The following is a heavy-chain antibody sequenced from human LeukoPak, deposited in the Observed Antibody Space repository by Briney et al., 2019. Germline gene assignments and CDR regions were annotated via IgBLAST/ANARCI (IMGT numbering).Heavy chain of an antibody. D-gene: IGHD6-13*01. Sequence: PSETLSLTCAVYGGSFSGYYWSWIRQPPGKGLEWIGEINHSGSTNYNPSLKSRVTISVDTSKNQFSLKLSSVTAADTAVYYCARQQLATSGSVSFDYWGQGTQVTVSS. J-gene: IGHJ4*02. V-gene: IGHV4-34*01. CDR3: ARQQLATSGSVSFDY. CDR2: INHSGST. CDR1: GGSFSGYY.